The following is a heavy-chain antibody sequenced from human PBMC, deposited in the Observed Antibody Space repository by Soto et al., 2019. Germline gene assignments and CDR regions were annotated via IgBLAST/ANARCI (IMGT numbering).Heavy chain of an antibody. CDR3: AKNRSGSCYSAVAC. Sequence: EVQVLESGGGLVQPGGSLRLSCAASGFTFSTYAMSWVRQAPGKGLEWVSVISGSGNSTYYANAVKGRFTISRDNSKNTLFLQMNSLRAEDTAVYYCAKNRSGSCYSAVACWGQGTLVTVSS. CDR1: GFTFSTYA. D-gene: IGHD3-22*01. V-gene: IGHV3-23*01. CDR2: ISGSGNST. J-gene: IGHJ4*02.